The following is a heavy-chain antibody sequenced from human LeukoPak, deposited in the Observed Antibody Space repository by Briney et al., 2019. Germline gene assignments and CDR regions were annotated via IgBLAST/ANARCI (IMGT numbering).Heavy chain of an antibody. Sequence: SETLSLTCAVSGGSISSSNWWSWVRQPPGKGLEWIGEIYHSGSTNYNPSLKSRVTISVDKSKNQFSLKLSSVTAADTAVYYCARGSISGSYSGGFDYWGQGTLVTVSS. V-gene: IGHV4-4*02. D-gene: IGHD1-26*01. CDR3: ARGSISGSYSGGFDY. CDR2: IYHSGST. CDR1: GGSISSSNW. J-gene: IGHJ4*02.